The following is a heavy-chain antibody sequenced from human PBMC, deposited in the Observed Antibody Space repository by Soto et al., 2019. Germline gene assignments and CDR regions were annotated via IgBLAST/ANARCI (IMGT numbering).Heavy chain of an antibody. CDR3: ARAKPGAPFDY. CDR2: INPSGGST. D-gene: IGHD3-10*01. J-gene: IGHJ4*02. V-gene: IGHV1-46*01. Sequence: ASVKVSCKASGYTFTSYYMHWVRQAPGQGLEWMGRINPSGGSTSYAQKLQGRVTMTTDTSTSTAYMELRSLRSDDTAVYYCARAKPGAPFDYWGQGTLVTVSS. CDR1: GYTFTSYY.